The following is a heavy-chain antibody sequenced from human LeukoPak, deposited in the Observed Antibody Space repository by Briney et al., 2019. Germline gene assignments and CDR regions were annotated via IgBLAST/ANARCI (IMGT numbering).Heavy chain of an antibody. V-gene: IGHV3-66*01. J-gene: IGHJ4*02. CDR2: IYPSGST. D-gene: IGHD3-10*01. CDR1: GFTVSSNY. Sequence: PGGSLRLSCAASGFTVSSNYMSWVRQAPGKGLEWVSIIYPSGSTYYADSVKGRFTISRDNSKNTLYLQMNSLRAEDTAVYYCAREALGGGGYWGQGTLVTVSS. CDR3: AREALGGGGY.